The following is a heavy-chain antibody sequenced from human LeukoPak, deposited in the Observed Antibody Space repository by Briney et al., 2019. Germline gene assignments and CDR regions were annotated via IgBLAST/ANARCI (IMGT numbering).Heavy chain of an antibody. CDR2: INTNTGNP. CDR1: GYTFTSYA. V-gene: IGHV7-4-1*02. J-gene: IGHJ5*02. CDR3: ARAARYNWNYAVWFDP. Sequence: ASVKVSCKASGYTFTSYAMNWVRQAPGQGLEWMGWINTNTGNPTYAQGFTGRFVFSLGTSVSTAYLQISSLKAEDTAVYYCARAARYNWNYAVWFDPWGQGTLVTVSS. D-gene: IGHD1-7*01.